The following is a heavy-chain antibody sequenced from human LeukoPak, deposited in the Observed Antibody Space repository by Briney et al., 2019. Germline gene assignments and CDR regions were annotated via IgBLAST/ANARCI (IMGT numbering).Heavy chain of an antibody. D-gene: IGHD7-27*01. Sequence: ASVKVSCKASGYTFTSYYMHWVRQAPGQGLEWMGIINPSGGSTSYAQKFQGRVTMTRDMSTSTVYMELSSLRSEDTAVYYCARDAWAGRAGYWGQGILVTVSS. CDR2: INPSGGST. V-gene: IGHV1-46*01. J-gene: IGHJ4*02. CDR3: ARDAWAGRAGY. CDR1: GYTFTSYY.